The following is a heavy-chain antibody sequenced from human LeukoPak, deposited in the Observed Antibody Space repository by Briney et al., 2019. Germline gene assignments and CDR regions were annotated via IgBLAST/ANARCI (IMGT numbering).Heavy chain of an antibody. Sequence: GGSLRLSRAASGFTFSSYSMNWVRQAPGKGLEWVSYISSSSSTIYYADSVKGRFTISRDNAKNSLYLQMNSLRAEDTAVYYCARVLLWFGELFDYWGQGTLVTVSS. V-gene: IGHV3-48*01. J-gene: IGHJ4*02. CDR1: GFTFSSYS. CDR2: ISSSSSTI. D-gene: IGHD3-10*01. CDR3: ARVLLWFGELFDY.